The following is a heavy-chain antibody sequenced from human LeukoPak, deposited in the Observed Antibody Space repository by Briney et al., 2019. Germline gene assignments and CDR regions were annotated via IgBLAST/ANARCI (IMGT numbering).Heavy chain of an antibody. D-gene: IGHD2-15*01. CDR2: ISSSSSYI. Sequence: GGSLRLSCAASGFTFSYYSMNWVRQAPGKGLEWVSSISSSSSYIYYADSLKGRFTISRDNAKNSLYLQMNSLRAEDTAVYYCARDGRLYCSGGSCYPVDYWGQGTLVTVSS. CDR1: GFTFSYYS. J-gene: IGHJ4*02. V-gene: IGHV3-21*01. CDR3: ARDGRLYCSGGSCYPVDY.